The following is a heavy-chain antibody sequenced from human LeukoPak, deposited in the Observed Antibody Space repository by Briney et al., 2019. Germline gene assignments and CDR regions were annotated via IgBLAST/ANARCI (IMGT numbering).Heavy chain of an antibody. V-gene: IGHV1-24*01. Sequence: GASVKVSCKVSGYTLTELSMHWVRQAPGKGLEWMGGFDPEDGETIYAQKFQGRVTMTEDTSTDTAYMELSSLRSEDTAVYYCATEGPRPAIVRGVISRPFDYWGQGTLVTVSS. CDR1: GYTLTELS. J-gene: IGHJ4*02. D-gene: IGHD3-10*01. CDR2: FDPEDGET. CDR3: ATEGPRPAIVRGVISRPFDY.